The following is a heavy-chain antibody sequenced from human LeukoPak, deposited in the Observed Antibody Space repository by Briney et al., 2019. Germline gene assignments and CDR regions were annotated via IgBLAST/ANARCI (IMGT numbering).Heavy chain of an antibody. CDR3: AKKLGIGGYVPVSPDY. V-gene: IGHV3-30*02. CDR1: GFTFSSYG. CDR2: IRYDGSNK. J-gene: IGHJ4*02. Sequence: GGSLRLSCAASGFTFSSYGMHWVRQAPGKGLEWVAFIRYDGSNKYYADSVKGRFTISRDNSKNTLYLQMNSLRAEDTAVYYCAKKLGIGGYVPVSPDYWGQGTLVTVPS. D-gene: IGHD5-12*01.